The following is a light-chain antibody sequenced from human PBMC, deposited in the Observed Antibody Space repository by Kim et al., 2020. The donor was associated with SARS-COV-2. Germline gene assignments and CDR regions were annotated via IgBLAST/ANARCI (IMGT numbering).Light chain of an antibody. J-gene: IGKJ4*01. Sequence: PGERATHSSRACQSVSSNLAWYQQRPGQAPRLLIYGASTRATGIPGRFSGSGSGTEFTLTISSLQSEDFAVYFCQQYKNWPLTFGGGTKVDIK. CDR2: GAS. CDR3: QQYKNWPLT. CDR1: QSVSSN. V-gene: IGKV3-15*01.